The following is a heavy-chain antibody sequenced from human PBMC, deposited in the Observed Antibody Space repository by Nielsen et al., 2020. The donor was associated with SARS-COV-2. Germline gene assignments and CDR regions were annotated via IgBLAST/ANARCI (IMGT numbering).Heavy chain of an antibody. CDR1: GFTFGDYA. CDR2: IRSKAYGGTT. V-gene: IGHV3-49*03. D-gene: IGHD3-3*01. CDR3: TSLRITIFGVANPFDY. Sequence: GESLKISCTASGFTFGDYAMSWFRQAPGKGLEWVGFIRSKAYGGTTEYAVSVKGRFIISRDDSKSIAYLQMNSLKTEDTAVYYCTSLRITIFGVANPFDYWGQGTLVTVSS. J-gene: IGHJ4*02.